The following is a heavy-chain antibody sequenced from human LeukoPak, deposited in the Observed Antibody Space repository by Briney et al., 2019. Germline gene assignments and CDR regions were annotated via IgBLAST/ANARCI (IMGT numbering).Heavy chain of an antibody. CDR3: ARRGWHGVNP. V-gene: IGHV4-34*01. Sequence: SETLSLTCAVYGGSFSGYYWSWIRQPPGKGLEWIGEINHSGSTNYNPSLKSRVTVSEDTSKNQFSLKLSSVTAADTAVYYCARRGWHGVNPWGQGTLVTVSS. CDR1: GGSFSGYY. D-gene: IGHD6-19*01. CDR2: INHSGST. J-gene: IGHJ5*02.